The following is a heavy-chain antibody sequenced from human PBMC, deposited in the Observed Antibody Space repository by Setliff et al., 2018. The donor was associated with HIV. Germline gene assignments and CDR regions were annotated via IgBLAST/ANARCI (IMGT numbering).Heavy chain of an antibody. CDR2: ISTYSNYI. D-gene: IGHD3-22*01. CDR1: GFTFTSYT. CDR3: ARDVTPTQYYYDSSGPPTAFHY. J-gene: IGHJ4*02. Sequence: PGGSLRLSCAASGFTFTSYTMAWVRQAPGKGLEWVSSISTYSNYIYYADSLRGRFTVSRDNAKNTLYMQMNSLRAEDTAVYYCARDVTPTQYYYDSSGPPTAFHYWGQGTLVTVPQ. V-gene: IGHV3-21*01.